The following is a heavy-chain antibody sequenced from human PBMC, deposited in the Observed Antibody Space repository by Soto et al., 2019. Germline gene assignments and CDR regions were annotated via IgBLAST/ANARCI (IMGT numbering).Heavy chain of an antibody. J-gene: IGHJ3*02. CDR3: ARTYYYDSSGYYQPRKFDAFDI. Sequence: GASVKVSCKASGYTFNNYYIHWVRQAPGQGLEWMGIIKPIGGTTSYAQKFQGRVTMTRDTSTSTVYMELSSLRSEDTAVYYCARTYYYDSSGYYQPRKFDAFDIWGQGTMVTVSS. CDR2: IKPIGGTT. CDR1: GYTFNNYY. D-gene: IGHD3-22*01. V-gene: IGHV1-46*02.